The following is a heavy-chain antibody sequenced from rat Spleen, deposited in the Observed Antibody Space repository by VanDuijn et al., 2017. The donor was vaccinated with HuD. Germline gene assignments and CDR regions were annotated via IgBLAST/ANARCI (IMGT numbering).Heavy chain of an antibody. CDR2: ISYDGSKT. V-gene: IGHV5-29*01. J-gene: IGHJ1*01. D-gene: IGHD4-4*01. CDR1: GFIFSDFY. Sequence: EVHLVESDGGLVQPGRSLKLSCAASGFIFSDFYMAWVRQAPTKGLEWVATISYDGSKTYYRDSVKGRFTISRDNARSTLNLHMDSLRSEDTATYYCTRRGYLSDWYFDFWGPGIMVTVSS. CDR3: TRRGYLSDWYFDF.